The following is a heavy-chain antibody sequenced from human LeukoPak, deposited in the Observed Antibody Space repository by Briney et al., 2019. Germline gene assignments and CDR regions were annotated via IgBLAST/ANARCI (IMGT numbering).Heavy chain of an antibody. J-gene: IGHJ4*02. CDR1: GFTLSSYA. CDR2: ISSNGGST. CDR3: ARDVGGILDY. Sequence: GGSLRLSCAASGFTLSSYAMHWVRQAPGKGLEYVSAISSNGGSTYYANSVKGRFTISRDNSKNTLYLQMGSLRAEDMAVYYCARDVGGILDYWGQGTLVTVSS. D-gene: IGHD5-18*01. V-gene: IGHV3-64*01.